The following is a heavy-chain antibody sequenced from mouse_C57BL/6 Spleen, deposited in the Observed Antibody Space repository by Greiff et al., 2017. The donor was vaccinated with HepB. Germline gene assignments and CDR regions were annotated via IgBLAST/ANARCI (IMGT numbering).Heavy chain of an antibody. J-gene: IGHJ2*01. D-gene: IGHD4-1*01. CDR2: IDPSDSYT. CDR3: AELYYFDY. CDR1: GYTFTSYW. V-gene: IGHV1-59*01. Sequence: VQLQQPGAELVRPGTSVKLSCKASGYTFTSYWMHWVKQRPGQGLEWIGVIDPSDSYTNYNQKFKGKATLTVDTSSSTAYMQLSSLTSEDSAVYYCAELYYFDYWGQGTTLTVSS.